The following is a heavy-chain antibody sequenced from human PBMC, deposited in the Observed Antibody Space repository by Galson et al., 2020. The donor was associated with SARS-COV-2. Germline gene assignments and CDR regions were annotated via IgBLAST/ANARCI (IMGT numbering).Heavy chain of an antibody. J-gene: IGHJ4*02. V-gene: IGHV3-21*01. CDR1: GFIFSSYS. CDR2: ISSSSTYI. CDR3: ARWYGSSRWLEYYFDY. D-gene: IGHD3-3*01. Sequence: KIGESLKISCAASGFIFSSYSMNWVRQAPGKGLEWVSSISSSSTYIYYADSVKGRFTISRDNAKNSLYLQMNSLRAEDTAVYYCARWYGSSRWLEYYFDYWGQGTLVTVSS.